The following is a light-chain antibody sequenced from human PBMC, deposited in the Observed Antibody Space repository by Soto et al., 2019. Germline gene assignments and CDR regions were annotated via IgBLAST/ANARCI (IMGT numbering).Light chain of an antibody. CDR2: GAS. CDR3: QQYGISPLT. Sequence: DIVLKQSPGPLSLSPGERATLSCRASQSVTNNYLAWYQQKPGQAPRLLIDGASSRATGVPDRFSGTGSGTDFTLTISRLEPEDFAVFYCQQYGISPLTFGGGTKVDIK. V-gene: IGKV3-20*01. CDR1: QSVTNNY. J-gene: IGKJ4*01.